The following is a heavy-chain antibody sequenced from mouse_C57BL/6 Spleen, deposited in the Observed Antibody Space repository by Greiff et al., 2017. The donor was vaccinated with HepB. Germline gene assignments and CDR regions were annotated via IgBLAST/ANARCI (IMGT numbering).Heavy chain of an antibody. V-gene: IGHV1-55*01. J-gene: IGHJ4*01. D-gene: IGHD1-1*01. CDR2: IYPGSGST. Sequence: QVQLKQPGAELVKPGASVKMSCKASGYTFTSYWITWVKQRPGQGLEWIGEIYPGSGSTNYNEKFKSKATLTVDTSSSTAYMQLSSLTSEDSAVYYCARRTTVVATHDYYAMDYWGQGTSVTVSS. CDR1: GYTFTSYW. CDR3: ARRTTVVATHDYYAMDY.